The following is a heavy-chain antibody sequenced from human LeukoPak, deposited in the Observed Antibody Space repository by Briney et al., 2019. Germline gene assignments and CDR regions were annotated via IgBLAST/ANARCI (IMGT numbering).Heavy chain of an antibody. CDR1: GFTFSTYA. D-gene: IGHD5-12*01. CDR3: AKGNSGYNSGYYYHFFDY. V-gene: IGHV3-23*01. CDR2: IGGGGGT. J-gene: IGHJ4*02. Sequence: GSLRLSCAASGFTFSTYAMSWVRQAPGKGLEWVSSIGGGGGTYYADSLKGRFTISRDNSKNTLYLQMNSLRAEDTAVYYCAKGNSGYNSGYYYHFFDYWGQGTLVTVSS.